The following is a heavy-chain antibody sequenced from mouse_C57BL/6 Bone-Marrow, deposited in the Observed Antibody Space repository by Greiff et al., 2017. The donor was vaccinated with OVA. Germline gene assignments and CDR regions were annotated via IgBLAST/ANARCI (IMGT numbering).Heavy chain of an antibody. Sequence: QVELQQPGAELVKPGASVKLSCKASGYTFTSYWMQWVKQRPGQGLEWIGEIDPSDSYTNYNQKFKGKATLTVDTSSSTAYMQLSSLTSEDSAVYYCAREGQLRPFAYRGEEGLGTVSA. J-gene: IGHJ3*01. D-gene: IGHD3-2*02. CDR1: GYTFTSYW. V-gene: IGHV1-50*01. CDR2: IDPSDSYT. CDR3: AREGQLRPFAY.